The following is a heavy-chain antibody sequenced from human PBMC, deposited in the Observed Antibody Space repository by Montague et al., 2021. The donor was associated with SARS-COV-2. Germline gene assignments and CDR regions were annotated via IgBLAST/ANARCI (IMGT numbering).Heavy chain of an antibody. J-gene: IGHJ4*02. CDR3: ANRGVRYFDAQGVWYYFDY. D-gene: IGHD3-9*01. CDR2: ISDSGGST. V-gene: IGHV3-23*01. CDR1: GFTFSSYG. Sequence: SLRLSCVAFGFTFSSYGMTLVRQAPGKGLEWVSTISDSGGSTYYXDSXKGRFTISRDNSKNTLYLQMNSLRAEDTAVYYCANRGVRYFDAQGVWYYFDYWGQGTLVTVSS.